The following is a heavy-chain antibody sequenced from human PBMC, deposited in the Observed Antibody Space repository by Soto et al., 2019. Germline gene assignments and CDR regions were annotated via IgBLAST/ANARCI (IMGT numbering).Heavy chain of an antibody. CDR3: RSGALNGWDYFDY. CDR1: GGSFSGYY. CDR2: INHSGST. Sequence: QVQLQQWGAGLLKPSETLSLTCAVYGGSFSGYYWSWIRQPPGKGLEWIGEINHSGSTNYHPSLQGRGTISLDPAKNQFAPELSSVTAADTGGYFCRSGALNGWDYFDYWGQGTLVTVSS. J-gene: IGHJ4*02. D-gene: IGHD3-10*01. V-gene: IGHV4-34*01.